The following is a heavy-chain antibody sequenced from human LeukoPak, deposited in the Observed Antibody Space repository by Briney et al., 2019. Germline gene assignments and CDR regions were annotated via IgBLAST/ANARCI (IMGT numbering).Heavy chain of an antibody. D-gene: IGHD3-22*01. V-gene: IGHV5-51*01. CDR3: ARHESYYDSSGLPSDY. CDR2: IYPGDSDT. Sequence: GESLKISCKGSGYSFTSYWIGWVRQMPGEGLEWMGIIYPGDSDTRYSPSFQGQVTISADKSISTAYLQWSSLKASDTAMYYCARHESYYDSSGLPSDYWGQGTLVTVSS. J-gene: IGHJ4*02. CDR1: GYSFTSYW.